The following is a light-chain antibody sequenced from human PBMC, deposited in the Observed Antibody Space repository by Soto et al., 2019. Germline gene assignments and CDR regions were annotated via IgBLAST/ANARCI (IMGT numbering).Light chain of an antibody. J-gene: IGKJ1*01. V-gene: IGKV1-5*01. CDR3: KQYNSYSTRT. CDR2: DAS. Sequence: DSQVTQSPSTLSASVGDRGTITCRASQSISSWLGWYEHKPGKAPKLLIYDASSLESGAPPRFSGSGSGTEFNLTLSTLQPDDFAASSCKQYNSYSTRTFGQGTTV. CDR1: QSISSW.